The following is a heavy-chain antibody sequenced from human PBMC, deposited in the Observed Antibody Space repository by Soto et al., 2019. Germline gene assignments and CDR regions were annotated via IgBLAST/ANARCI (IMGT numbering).Heavy chain of an antibody. Sequence: GESLKISCKGSGYSFTSYWIGWVRQMPGKGLEWMGIIYPGDSDTRYSPSFQGQVTISADKSFSTAYLQWSSLKASDTAMYYCARQRGHYYYYYGMDVWGQGTTVTVSS. CDR3: ARQRGHYYYYYGMDV. V-gene: IGHV5-51*01. CDR2: IYPGDSDT. CDR1: GYSFTSYW. J-gene: IGHJ6*02.